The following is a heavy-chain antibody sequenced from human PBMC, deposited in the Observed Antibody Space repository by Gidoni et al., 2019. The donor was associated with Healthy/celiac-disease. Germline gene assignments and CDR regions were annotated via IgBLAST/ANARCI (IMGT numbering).Heavy chain of an antibody. D-gene: IGHD6-13*01. J-gene: IGHJ6*02. CDR2: INPSGGST. Sequence: QVQLVQSGAEVKKPGASVKVSCKASGYTFTSYYMHWVRQAPGQGLEWMGIINPSGGSTSYAKKFQGRVTMTRETSTSTVYMELSSLRSEDTAVYYCARDVSPPAAGRHYYYYYGMDVWGQGTTVTVSS. V-gene: IGHV1-46*03. CDR3: ARDVSPPAAGRHYYYYYGMDV. CDR1: GYTFTSYY.